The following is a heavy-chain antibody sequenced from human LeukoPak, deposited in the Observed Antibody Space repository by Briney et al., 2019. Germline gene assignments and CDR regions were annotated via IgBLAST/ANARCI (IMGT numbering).Heavy chain of an antibody. V-gene: IGHV3-23*01. Sequence: GGSLRLSCTASGFTFNTYAMSWVRQAPGKGLEWVSTIVGDGYTSYYADPVKGRFTISRDNSWNTVDLQMNTLRAEDTAIYYCAKDLTAYCSAGSCYRDYFDYWGQGTLVTVSS. CDR2: IVGDGYTS. D-gene: IGHD2-15*01. CDR1: GFTFNTYA. J-gene: IGHJ4*02. CDR3: AKDLTAYCSAGSCYRDYFDY.